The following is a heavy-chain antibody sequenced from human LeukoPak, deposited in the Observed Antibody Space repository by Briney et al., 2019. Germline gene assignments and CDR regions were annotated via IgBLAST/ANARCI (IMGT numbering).Heavy chain of an antibody. CDR2: IYPGDSDT. V-gene: IGHV5-51*01. Sequence: GESLKISCKGSGYSFTSYWIGWVRQMPGKGLEWMGIIYPGDSDTRYSPSFQGQVTISADKSISTAYLRWSSLKASDTAMYYCARHKGQYCTNGVCHADYWGQGTLVTVSS. CDR3: ARHKGQYCTNGVCHADY. D-gene: IGHD2-8*01. CDR1: GYSFTSYW. J-gene: IGHJ4*02.